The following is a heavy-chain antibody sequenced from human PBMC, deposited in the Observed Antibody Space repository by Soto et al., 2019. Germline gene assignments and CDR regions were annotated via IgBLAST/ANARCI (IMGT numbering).Heavy chain of an antibody. CDR3: ARGGGSSGWFGIGAFDI. V-gene: IGHV1-18*01. Sequence: GASVKVSCKASGYTFTNYGMSWVRQAPGQGLEWMGWISAYNGNTNYAQKLQGRVTTTTDTSTSTAYMELRSLGSDDTAVYYCARGGGSSGWFGIGAFDIWGQGTMVTVSS. CDR1: GYTFTNYG. CDR2: ISAYNGNT. D-gene: IGHD6-19*01. J-gene: IGHJ3*02.